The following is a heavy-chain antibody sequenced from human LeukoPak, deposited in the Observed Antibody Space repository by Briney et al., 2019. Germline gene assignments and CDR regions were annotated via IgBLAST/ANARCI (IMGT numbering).Heavy chain of an antibody. CDR1: GGTLNTYP. V-gene: IGHV1-69*02. J-gene: IGHJ3*02. Sequence: GASVKVSCKASGGTLNTYPITWVRQAPGQGLEWMGRIIPISGIASYAQKFQGRVTITADKSTSTAYMDLSSLRSEDTAVYYCARSHIEIDWNYDAFDIWGQGTMVTVSS. CDR3: ARSHIEIDWNYDAFDI. CDR2: IIPISGIA. D-gene: IGHD1-7*01.